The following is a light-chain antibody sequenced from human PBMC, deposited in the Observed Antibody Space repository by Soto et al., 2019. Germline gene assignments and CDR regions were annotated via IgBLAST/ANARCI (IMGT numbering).Light chain of an antibody. CDR3: QQYNSYWT. V-gene: IGKV1-5*01. J-gene: IGKJ1*01. CDR1: QSISSW. Sequence: DIQMTQSPSTLSASVGDRVTITCRASQSISSWLAWYQQKPGKAPKLLIYDASSLESGVPSRFSGSGSTTEFPLTISSLQPDDFATYYCQQYNSYWTFGQGTKVEIK. CDR2: DAS.